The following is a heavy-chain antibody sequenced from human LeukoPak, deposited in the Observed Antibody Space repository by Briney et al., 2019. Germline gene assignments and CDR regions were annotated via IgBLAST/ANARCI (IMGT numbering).Heavy chain of an antibody. V-gene: IGHV3-23*01. CDR3: AKSLHLYLRSGSFDY. D-gene: IGHD3-10*01. J-gene: IGHJ4*02. CDR2: ISGSGGST. Sequence: GGSLRLSCAASGFTFSSYAMSWVRQAPGKGLEWVSAISGSGGSTYYADSVKGRFTISRDNSKNTPYLQMNSLRAEDTAVYYCAKSLHLYLRSGSFDYWGQGTLVTVSS. CDR1: GFTFSSYA.